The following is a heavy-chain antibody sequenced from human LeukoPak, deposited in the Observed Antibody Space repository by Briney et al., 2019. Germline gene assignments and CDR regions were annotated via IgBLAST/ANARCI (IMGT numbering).Heavy chain of an antibody. J-gene: IGHJ4*02. CDR1: GGSISSYY. CDR3: ARGSYGGNSGY. D-gene: IGHD4-23*01. CDR2: IYYSGST. Sequence: PSETLSLICTVSGGSISSYYWSWIRQPPGKGLEWIGYIYYSGSTNYNPSLKSRVTISVDTSKNQFSLKPSSVTAADTAVYYCARGSYGGNSGYWGQGTLVTVSS. V-gene: IGHV4-59*01.